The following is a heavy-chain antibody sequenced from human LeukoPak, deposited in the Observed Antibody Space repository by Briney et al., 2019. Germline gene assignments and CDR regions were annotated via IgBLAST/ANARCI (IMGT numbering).Heavy chain of an antibody. J-gene: IGHJ6*03. CDR3: AKDLTVVVTANHDYYYYYMDV. D-gene: IGHD2-21*02. Sequence: GGSLRLSCAASGFTFSSYGMHWVRQAPGKGLEWVAFIRYDGSNKYYADSVKGRFTISRDNSKNTLYLQMNSLRAEDTAVYYCAKDLTVVVTANHDYYYYYMDVWGKGTTVTISS. CDR1: GFTFSSYG. CDR2: IRYDGSNK. V-gene: IGHV3-30*02.